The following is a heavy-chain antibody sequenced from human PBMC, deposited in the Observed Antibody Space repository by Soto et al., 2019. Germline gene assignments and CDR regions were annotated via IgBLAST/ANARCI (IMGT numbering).Heavy chain of an antibody. CDR2: INHSGST. V-gene: IGHV4-34*01. Sequence: SETLSLTCAVYGGSFSGYYWSWIRQPPGKGLEWIGEINHSGSTNYNPSLKSRVTISVDTSKNQFSLKLSSVTAADTAVYYCARARRTYSSSWYTYWGQGTLVTVSS. J-gene: IGHJ4*02. D-gene: IGHD6-13*01. CDR1: GGSFSGYY. CDR3: ARARRTYSSSWYTY.